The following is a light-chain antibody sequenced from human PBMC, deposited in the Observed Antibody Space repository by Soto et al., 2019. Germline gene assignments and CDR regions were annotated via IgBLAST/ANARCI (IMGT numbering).Light chain of an antibody. Sequence: DLVMTQSPLSLPVTPGEPASISCRSSQSLLHSNGYNYLDWYLQKPGQSPQLLIYLGSNRASGVPDRFSGSGSGTDFTLKISRVEAEDVGVYYCMQARQTLFTFGPGTKVDIK. CDR2: LGS. V-gene: IGKV2-28*01. CDR3: MQARQTLFT. J-gene: IGKJ3*01. CDR1: QSLLHSNGYNY.